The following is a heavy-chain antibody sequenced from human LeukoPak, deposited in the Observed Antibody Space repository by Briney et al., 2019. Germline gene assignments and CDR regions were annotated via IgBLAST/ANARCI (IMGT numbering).Heavy chain of an antibody. J-gene: IGHJ4*02. CDR3: ARGTYYGSNPFDY. D-gene: IGHD4-23*01. V-gene: IGHV3-66*01. CDR2: IYSDGTT. CDR1: GFTVSSNY. Sequence: GGSLKLSCAASGFTVSSNYMSWVRQAPGKGLEWVSVIYSDGTTYNADSVKGRFTISRDNSKSTLYLQMDSLRAEDTAVYYCARGTYYGSNPFDYWGQGTWSPSPQ.